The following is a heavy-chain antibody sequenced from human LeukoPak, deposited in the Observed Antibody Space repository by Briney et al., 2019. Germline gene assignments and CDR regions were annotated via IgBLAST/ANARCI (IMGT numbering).Heavy chain of an antibody. V-gene: IGHV4-59*01. D-gene: IGHD3-10*01. CDR1: DGSMSSYY. J-gene: IGHJ4*02. Sequence: PSETLSLTCTVSDGSMSSYYWSWIRQPPGKGLEWIGYIYYSGSTNYNPSLKSRVTISVDTSKNQFSLKLSSVTAADTAVYYCASALINYYAYDVPEYYFDYWGQGTLVTVSS. CDR3: ASALINYYAYDVPEYYFDY. CDR2: IYYSGST.